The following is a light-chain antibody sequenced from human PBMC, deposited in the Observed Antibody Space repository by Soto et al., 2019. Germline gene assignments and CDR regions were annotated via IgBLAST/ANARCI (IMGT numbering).Light chain of an antibody. CDR2: SNN. V-gene: IGLV1-44*01. CDR1: SSNIGGNT. J-gene: IGLJ3*02. CDR3: AAWDDSLNGHWV. Sequence: QLVLTQPPSASGTPGQRVTISCSGSSSNIGGNTVNWYQQFPGTAPKLLIYSNNQRPSGVPDRFSGSKSGTSASLAISGLQSDDEADYYCAAWDDSLNGHWVFGGGTKLTVL.